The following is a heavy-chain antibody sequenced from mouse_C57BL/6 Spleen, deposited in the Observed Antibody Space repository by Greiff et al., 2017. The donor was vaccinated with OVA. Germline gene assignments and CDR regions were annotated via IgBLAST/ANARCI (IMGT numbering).Heavy chain of an antibody. CDR2: ISNGGGST. V-gene: IGHV5-12*01. D-gene: IGHD2-1*01. CDR1: GFTFSDYY. J-gene: IGHJ2*01. CDR3: ARPNYGNYFDY. Sequence: VQLKESGGGLVQPGGSLKLSCAASGFTFSDYYMYWVRQTPEKRLEWVAYISNGGGSTYYPDTVKGRFTISRDNAKNTLYLQMSRLKSEDTAMYYCARPNYGNYFDYWGQGTTLTVSS.